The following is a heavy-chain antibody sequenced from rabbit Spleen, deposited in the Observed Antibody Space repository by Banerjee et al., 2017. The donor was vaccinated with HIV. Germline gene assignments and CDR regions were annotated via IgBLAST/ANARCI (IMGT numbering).Heavy chain of an antibody. D-gene: IGHD6-1*01. J-gene: IGHJ6*01. CDR2: IEPIFGTT. Sequence: QSLEESGGGLVQPGGSLTLSCKASGFDFSNYYMTWVRQAPGKGLEWIGLIEPIFGTTYYAKWVNGRFTISSHNAQNTLYLQVKSLTAADTATYFCARVGGVGVYGYATLWGPGTLVTVS. CDR3: ARVGGVGVYGYATL. V-gene: IGHV1S7*01. CDR1: GFDFSNYY.